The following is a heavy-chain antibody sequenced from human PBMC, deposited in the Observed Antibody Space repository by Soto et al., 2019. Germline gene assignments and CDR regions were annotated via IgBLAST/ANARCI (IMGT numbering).Heavy chain of an antibody. V-gene: IGHV1-69*13. CDR1: GGSFSSCA. D-gene: IGHD2-15*01. Sequence: WASVKVSCKASGGSFSSCAISWVRQAPGQGLVWMGEIIPISGTRKYAQKLRGSVTITADEYTRTAYMELSSLSSDDTAVYYCGKTGFCSGGSCSQGWIDHWGQGTLVTVSS. J-gene: IGHJ5*02. CDR2: IIPISGTR. CDR3: GKTGFCSGGSCSQGWIDH.